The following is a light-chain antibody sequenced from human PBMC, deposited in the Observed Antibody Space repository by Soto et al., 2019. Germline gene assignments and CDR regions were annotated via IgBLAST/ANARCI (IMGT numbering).Light chain of an antibody. CDR1: SGDVDAFDS. CDR3: TSFTSSRTQV. Sequence: ISCTGTSGDVDAFDSVSWYQQHPGKAPKLMIFEVSDRPSGVSDRFSGSKPGSPASLTISRLQAETEADYFCTSFTSSRTQVVGSGTKV. CDR2: EVS. V-gene: IGLV2-14*01. J-gene: IGLJ1*01.